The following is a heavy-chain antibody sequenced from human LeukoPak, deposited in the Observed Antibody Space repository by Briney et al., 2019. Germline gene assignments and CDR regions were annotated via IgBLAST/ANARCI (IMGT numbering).Heavy chain of an antibody. V-gene: IGHV3-72*01. D-gene: IGHD4-17*01. CDR3: ARGRVTTLYYFDY. CDR2: TRNKANSYTT. Sequence: AGGSLRLSCAASGFTFSDHCMDWVRQAPGKGMEWVGRTRNKANSYTTEYAASVKGRFTISRDGSKNSLYLQMNSLKTEDTAVYYCARGRVTTLYYFDYWGQGTLVTVSS. CDR1: GFTFSDHC. J-gene: IGHJ4*02.